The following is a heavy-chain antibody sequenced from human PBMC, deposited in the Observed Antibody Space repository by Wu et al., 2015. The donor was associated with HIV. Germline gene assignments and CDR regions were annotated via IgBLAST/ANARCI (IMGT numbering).Heavy chain of an antibody. CDR2: IIPILGAA. CDR1: GGTFRSHA. D-gene: IGHD4-23*01. CDR3: ARENXGNSAGFDY. J-gene: IGHJ4*02. Sequence: QVQLVQSGAEVKKPGSSVKVSCKASGGTFRSHAISWVRQAPGQGLEWMGGIIPILGAANYAQKFQGRVTITADESTSTAYMELSSLRSDDTAIYYCARENXGNSAGFDYWGQGTLVTVSS. V-gene: IGHV1-69*12.